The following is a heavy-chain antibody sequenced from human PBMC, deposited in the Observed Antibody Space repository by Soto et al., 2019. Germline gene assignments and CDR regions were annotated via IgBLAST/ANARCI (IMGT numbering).Heavy chain of an antibody. CDR3: ARLGLRYCTNGVCNKFDP. V-gene: IGHV4-31*03. CDR2: IYYSGST. CDR1: GGSISSGGYY. J-gene: IGHJ5*02. D-gene: IGHD2-8*01. Sequence: ASETLSLTCTVSGGSISSGGYYWSWIRQHPGKGLEWIGYIYYSGSTYYNPSLKSRVTISVDTSKNQFSLKLSSVTAADTAVYYCARLGLRYCTNGVCNKFDPWGQGTLVTVSS.